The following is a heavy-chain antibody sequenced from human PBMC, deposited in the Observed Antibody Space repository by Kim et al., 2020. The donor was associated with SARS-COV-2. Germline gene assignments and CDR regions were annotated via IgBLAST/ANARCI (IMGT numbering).Heavy chain of an antibody. D-gene: IGHD1-26*01. Sequence: YKPSLKSRVTIRVDGSRKQFYLKLSAVKAAETAVYYCARVYRPEWYFDLWGRGNLVTVSS. V-gene: IGHV4-30-2*01. J-gene: IGHJ2*01. CDR3: ARVYRPEWYFDL.